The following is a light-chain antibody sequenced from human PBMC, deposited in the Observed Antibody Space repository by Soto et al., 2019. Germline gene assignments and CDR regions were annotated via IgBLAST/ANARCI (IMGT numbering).Light chain of an antibody. CDR1: QSVSNTY. CDR2: GAS. V-gene: IGKV3-20*01. J-gene: IGKJ1*01. CDR3: QQHDSSPWM. Sequence: EVVLTQSPGTLSLSPGERATLSCRASQSVSNTYVAWYQHIPGQTPRLLIYGASNRATGIPDRFSGSGSGTDFTLTISRLEPEDFAVYYCQQHDSSPWMFGQGPKVDIK.